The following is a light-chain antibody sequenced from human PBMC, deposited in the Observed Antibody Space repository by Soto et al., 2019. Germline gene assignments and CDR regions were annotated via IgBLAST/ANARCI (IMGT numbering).Light chain of an antibody. CDR3: LQDINYPWT. V-gene: IGKV1-6*01. CDR2: GAS. Sequence: IQITQSPSTLASSVLYILTISFLSSQGIGNALGWYQQKPGKPPKVLIYGASNLQSGVPPRFSGSGSGTDFTLAISSLQPEDSATYYCLQDINYPWTFGQGTKVDIK. J-gene: IGKJ1*01. CDR1: QGIGNA.